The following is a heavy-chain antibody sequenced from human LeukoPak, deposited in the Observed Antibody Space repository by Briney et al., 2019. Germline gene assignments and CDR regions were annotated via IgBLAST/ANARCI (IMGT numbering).Heavy chain of an antibody. J-gene: IGHJ3*01. CDR2: INPTSGGT. CDR1: GYTFTDYY. V-gene: IGHV1-2*02. D-gene: IGHD1/OR15-1a*01. Sequence: ASVTVSCKASGYTFTDYYMHWVRQAPGQGLEWVGWINPTSGGTNYAQKFQDRVTMTRDTSNNTSSMELSRLRSDDTAVYYCAREFRTTTWSYDAFDLWGQGTMVTVSS. CDR3: AREFRTTTWSYDAFDL.